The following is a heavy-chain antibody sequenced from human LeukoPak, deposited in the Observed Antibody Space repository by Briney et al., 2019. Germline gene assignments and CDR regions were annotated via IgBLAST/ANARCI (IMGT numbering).Heavy chain of an antibody. V-gene: IGHV4-39*07. J-gene: IGHJ5*02. D-gene: IGHD2-2*01. CDR1: GGSISSSSYY. CDR2: IYYSGST. Sequence: KPSETLSLTCTVSGGSISSSSYYWGWIRQPPGKGLEWIGSIYYSGSTYYNPSLKSRVTISVDRSKNQFSLKLSSVTAADTAVYYCARDRYCSSTSCSYNWFDPWGQGTLVTVSS. CDR3: ARDRYCSSTSCSYNWFDP.